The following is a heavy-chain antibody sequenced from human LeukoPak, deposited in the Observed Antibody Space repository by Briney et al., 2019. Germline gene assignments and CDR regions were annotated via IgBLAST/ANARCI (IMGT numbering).Heavy chain of an antibody. CDR1: GFTFSSYS. CDR2: ISSSSSYI. Sequence: GGSLRLSCAASGFTFSSYSMNWVRQAPGKGLEWVSSISSSSSYIYYADSVKGRFTISRDNAKNSLYLQMNSLRAEDTAVYYCARDLHDNGGAFDIWGQGTTVTVSS. D-gene: IGHD1-1*01. J-gene: IGHJ3*02. CDR3: ARDLHDNGGAFDI. V-gene: IGHV3-21*01.